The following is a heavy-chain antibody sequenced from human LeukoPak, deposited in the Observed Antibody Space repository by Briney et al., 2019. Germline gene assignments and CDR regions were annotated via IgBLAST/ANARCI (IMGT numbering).Heavy chain of an antibody. J-gene: IGHJ4*02. CDR2: INHSGST. CDR3: ARVRRQWLAVDY. D-gene: IGHD6-19*01. CDR1: GGSFSGYY. Sequence: SETLSLTCAVYGGSFSGYYWSWIRQPPGKGLEWIGEINHSGSTNYNPSLKSRVTISIDTSKNQFSLKLYSVTAADTALYYCARVRRQWLAVDYWGQGSLATVSS. V-gene: IGHV4-34*01.